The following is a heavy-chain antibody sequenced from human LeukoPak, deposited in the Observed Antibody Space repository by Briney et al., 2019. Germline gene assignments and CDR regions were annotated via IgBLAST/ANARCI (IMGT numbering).Heavy chain of an antibody. V-gene: IGHV4-61*01. CDR3: ARERPPYQLGAFDI. Sequence: SETLSLTCTVSGGSISSSSYYWGWIRQPPGKGLEWIGYIYYSGSTNYNPSLKSRVTISADTSKNQFSLKLSSVTAADTAVYYCARERPPYQLGAFDIWGQGTMVTVSS. D-gene: IGHD2-2*01. CDR2: IYYSGST. J-gene: IGHJ3*02. CDR1: GGSISSSSYY.